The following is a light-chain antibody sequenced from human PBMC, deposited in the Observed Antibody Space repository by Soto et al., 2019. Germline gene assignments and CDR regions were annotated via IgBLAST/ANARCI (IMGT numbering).Light chain of an antibody. Sequence: IIFTHIPNTLTWSPGERATLSCRAIQSVRSSCLAWYQQQPGPAPRLIIYDASNRATGIPARFSGSGSGTDFTLTISILEPEAFAVYYCQQRSNWPRITFGQGTRLEIK. CDR1: QSVRSSC. V-gene: IGKV3-11*01. CDR2: DAS. CDR3: QQRSNWPRIT. J-gene: IGKJ5*01.